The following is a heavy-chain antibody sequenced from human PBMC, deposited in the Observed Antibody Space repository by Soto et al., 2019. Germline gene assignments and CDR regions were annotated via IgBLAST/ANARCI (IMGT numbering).Heavy chain of an antibody. Sequence: SLRLSCAASGFTFDDYAMHWVRQAPGKGLEWVSGISWNSGSIGYADSAKGRFTISRDNAKNSLYLQMNSLRAEDTALYYCAKGFTFAAIVTLGDYWGQGTLVTVSS. CDR2: ISWNSGSI. V-gene: IGHV3-9*01. J-gene: IGHJ4*02. CDR1: GFTFDDYA. CDR3: AKGFTFAAIVTLGDY. D-gene: IGHD5-18*01.